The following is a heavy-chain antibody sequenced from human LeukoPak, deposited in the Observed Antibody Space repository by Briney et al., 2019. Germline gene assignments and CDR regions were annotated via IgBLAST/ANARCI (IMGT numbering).Heavy chain of an antibody. CDR1: GYAFASYW. J-gene: IGHJ4*02. Sequence: KCGESLKISCRVSGYAFASYWIGWVRQVPGKGLEWMGIIYPADSETKSSPSFQGQVTFSADKSINTAYLQWTSLKASDTAMYYCARFEVNYKDNRSFYYFDYWGQGTLVTVSS. CDR2: IYPADSET. CDR3: ARFEVNYKDNRSFYYFDY. D-gene: IGHD3-3*01. V-gene: IGHV5-51*01.